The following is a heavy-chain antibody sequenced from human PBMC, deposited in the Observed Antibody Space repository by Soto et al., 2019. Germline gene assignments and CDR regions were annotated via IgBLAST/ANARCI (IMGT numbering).Heavy chain of an antibody. D-gene: IGHD3-3*01. Sequence: LRLSCAASGFPFSSDAMSWVRQAPGKGLEWVSGIGGSGGDKFYADSVKGRFTVSRDNAENTLSLELNSLRVEDTAIYYCARRSWRGRADYWGQGILVTVSS. CDR1: GFPFSSDA. V-gene: IGHV3-23*01. J-gene: IGHJ4*02. CDR2: IGGSGGDK. CDR3: ARRSWRGRADY.